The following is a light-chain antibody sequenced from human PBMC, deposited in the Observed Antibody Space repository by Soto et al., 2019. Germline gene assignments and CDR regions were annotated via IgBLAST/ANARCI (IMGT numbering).Light chain of an antibody. CDR3: ASWDDSLTLE. CDR2: SDD. Sequence: QSVLTQPPSASGTPGQRVTISCSGSNSNIGDKAVTWYQQIPGTAPKVVIHSDDQRPSGVPDRFSGSKSGNSASLAISAVQSEDEADYFCASWDDSLTLEFGGGTKLTVL. CDR1: NSNIGDKA. J-gene: IGLJ2*01. V-gene: IGLV1-44*01.